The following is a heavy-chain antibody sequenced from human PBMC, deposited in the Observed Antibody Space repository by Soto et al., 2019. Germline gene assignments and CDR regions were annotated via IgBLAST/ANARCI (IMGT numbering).Heavy chain of an antibody. J-gene: IGHJ6*02. CDR3: ARDLGMGSSSSRYGMDV. V-gene: IGHV4-4*07. D-gene: IGHD6-6*01. Sequence: QVQLQESGPGLVKPSETLSLTCTVSGGSISSYYWSWIRQPAGKGLEWIGRIYTSGSTNYNPSLKSRVTMSVGTSKNQFSLKLSSVTAADTAVYYCARDLGMGSSSSRYGMDVWGQGSTVTVSS. CDR1: GGSISSYY. CDR2: IYTSGST.